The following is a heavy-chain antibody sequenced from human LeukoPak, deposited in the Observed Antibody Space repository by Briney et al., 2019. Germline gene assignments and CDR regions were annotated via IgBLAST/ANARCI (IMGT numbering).Heavy chain of an antibody. CDR3: ARSSSWQSHHYMDV. Sequence: KTSETLSLTCTVSGDSISTYYWSWIRQAPGKGLEWIGFIYSSGNTKYNPSLKSRVTVSRDTSKNQFSLRLTSVTAADTAVYYCARSSSWQSHHYMDVWGKGTTVGVSS. CDR2: IYSSGNT. D-gene: IGHD6-19*01. J-gene: IGHJ6*03. CDR1: GDSISTYY. V-gene: IGHV4-59*01.